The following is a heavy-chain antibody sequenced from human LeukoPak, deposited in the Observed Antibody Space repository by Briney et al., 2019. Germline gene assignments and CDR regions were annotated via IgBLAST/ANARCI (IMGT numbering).Heavy chain of an antibody. D-gene: IGHD5-24*01. Sequence: ASVKVSCMASGGTFSSYAISWVRQAPGQGLEWMGGIIPIFGTANYAQKFQGRVTITADESTSTAYMELSSLRSEDTAVYYCATKEREMATIGVSWFDPWGQGTLVTVSS. CDR3: ATKEREMATIGVSWFDP. V-gene: IGHV1-69*13. CDR1: GGTFSSYA. CDR2: IIPIFGTA. J-gene: IGHJ5*02.